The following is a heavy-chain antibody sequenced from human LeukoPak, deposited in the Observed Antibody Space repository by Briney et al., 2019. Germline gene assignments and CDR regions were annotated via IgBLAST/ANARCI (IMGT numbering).Heavy chain of an antibody. CDR1: GYTFTGYY. J-gene: IGHJ3*02. Sequence: ASVKVSCKASGYTFTGYYMHWVRQAPGQGLEWMGWINPNSGGTNYAQKFQGRVTMTRDTSISTAYMELSRLRSDDTAVYYCGTFGYSSGWRDAFDIWGQRTMVTVSS. V-gene: IGHV1-2*02. D-gene: IGHD6-19*01. CDR3: GTFGYSSGWRDAFDI. CDR2: INPNSGGT.